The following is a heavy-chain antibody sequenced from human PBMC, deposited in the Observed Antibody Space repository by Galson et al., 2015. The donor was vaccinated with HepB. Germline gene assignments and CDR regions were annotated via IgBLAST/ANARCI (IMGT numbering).Heavy chain of an antibody. Sequence: SVKVSCKASGGTFSSYAISWVRQAPGQGLEWMGGIIPIFGTANYAQKFQGRVTITADESTSTAYMELSSLRSEDTAVYYCAREKVDVYDSGGYTFGFFVDPWGQGTLVTVSS. V-gene: IGHV1-69*13. J-gene: IGHJ5*02. CDR1: GGTFSSYA. CDR3: AREKVDVYDSGGYTFGFFVDP. CDR2: IIPIFGTA. D-gene: IGHD3-22*01.